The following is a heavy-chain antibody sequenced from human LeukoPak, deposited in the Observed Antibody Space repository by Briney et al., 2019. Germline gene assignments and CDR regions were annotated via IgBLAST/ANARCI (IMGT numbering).Heavy chain of an antibody. CDR3: AKANVKYCSGGSCFDAFDI. J-gene: IGHJ3*02. V-gene: IGHV3-7*03. Sequence: GGSLRLSCAASGFTFSSYWMSWVRQAPGKGLEWVANIKQDGSEKYYVDSVKGRFTITRDNSKNTLYLQMNSLRAEDTAVYYCAKANVKYCSGGSCFDAFDIWGQGTMVTVSS. CDR2: IKQDGSEK. D-gene: IGHD2-15*01. CDR1: GFTFSSYW.